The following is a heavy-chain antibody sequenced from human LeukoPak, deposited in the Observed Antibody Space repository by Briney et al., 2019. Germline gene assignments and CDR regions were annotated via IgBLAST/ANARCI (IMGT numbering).Heavy chain of an antibody. CDR2: INHSGGA. J-gene: IGHJ4*02. D-gene: IGHD4-17*01. Sequence: SETLSLTCAVSGGSFSGYHWTWIRQPPGKGLEWIGEINHSGGANYNPSLKSRVTISLDTSKNQFSLKLSSVTAADTALYYCARGQGTVTTHWGQGTLVTVSS. CDR3: ARGQGTVTTH. V-gene: IGHV4-34*01. CDR1: GGSFSGYH.